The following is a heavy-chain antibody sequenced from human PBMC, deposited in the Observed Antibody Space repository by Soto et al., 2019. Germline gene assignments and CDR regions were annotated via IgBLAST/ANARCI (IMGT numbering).Heavy chain of an antibody. CDR2: TRNKAYSYTT. D-gene: IGHD6-13*01. Sequence: EVQLVESGGGLVQPGGSLRLSCAASGFSFSDHYMDWVRQAPGQGLEWVGRTRNKAYSYTTEYAASLRGRFTITRDDSKDSLYLPMNSLKTEDTAVYYCATSIPSSQWSGFDSWGQGTLVTVSS. CDR1: GFSFSDHY. J-gene: IGHJ4*02. V-gene: IGHV3-72*01. CDR3: ATSIPSSQWSGFDS.